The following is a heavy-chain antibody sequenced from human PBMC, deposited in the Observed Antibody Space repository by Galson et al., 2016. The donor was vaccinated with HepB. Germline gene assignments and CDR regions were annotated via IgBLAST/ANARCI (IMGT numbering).Heavy chain of an antibody. CDR2: MNPNSGNT. V-gene: IGHV1-8*01. CDR3: ATDRAETLPGYYTHFYFGMDV. J-gene: IGHJ6*02. D-gene: IGHD3-9*01. CDR1: GYTFSNYD. Sequence: SVKVSCKASGYTFSNYDINWVRQATGQGLEWMGWMNPNSGNTGYAQKFQGRVTMIRNTSTSTVYMELSSLRSEDTAVYYCATDRAETLPGYYTHFYFGMDVWGQGTTVTVSS.